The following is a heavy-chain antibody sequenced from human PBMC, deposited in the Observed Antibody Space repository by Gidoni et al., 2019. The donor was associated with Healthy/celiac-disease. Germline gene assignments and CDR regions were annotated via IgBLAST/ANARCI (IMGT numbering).Heavy chain of an antibody. J-gene: IGHJ6*02. V-gene: IGHV1-18*01. CDR1: GYTFTSYG. D-gene: IGHD3-22*01. Sequence: QVQLVQSGAEVKKPGASVKVSCKASGYTFTSYGSSWGRQAPGQGLEWMGWISAYNGNTNYAQKLQGRVTMTTDTSTSTAYMELRSLRSDDTAVYYCARDRDITMIVVAPQNYYYYGMDVWGQGTTVTVSS. CDR2: ISAYNGNT. CDR3: ARDRDITMIVVAPQNYYYYGMDV.